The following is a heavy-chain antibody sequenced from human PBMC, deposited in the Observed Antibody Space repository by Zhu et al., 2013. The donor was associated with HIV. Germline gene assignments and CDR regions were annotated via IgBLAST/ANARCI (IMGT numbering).Heavy chain of an antibody. CDR2: IYYSGST. D-gene: IGHD2-2*01. V-gene: IGHV4-59*01. CDR3: ARGSPFYCSSTSCYLRRFDYYYYMDV. J-gene: IGHJ6*03. CDR1: GGSISSYY. Sequence: QVQLQESGPGLVKPSETLSLTCTVSGGSISSYYWSWIRQPPGKGLEWIGYIYYSGSTNYNPSLKSRVTISVDTSKNQFSLKLSSVTAADTAVYYCARGSPFYCSSTSCYLRRFDYYYYMDVWGKGTTVTVSS.